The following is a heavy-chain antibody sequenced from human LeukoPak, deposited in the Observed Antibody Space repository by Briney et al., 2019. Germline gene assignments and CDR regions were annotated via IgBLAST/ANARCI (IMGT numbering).Heavy chain of an antibody. J-gene: IGHJ4*02. Sequence: GGSLRLSCAGSGFNFRDHWMSWLRQAPGKGPEWVAHIKPDGSEKYYVDSVKGRFTISRDNSKNTLYLQMNSLRAEDTAVYYCARTTTFGSSGYYFSYWGQGTLVTVSS. CDR1: GFNFRDHW. CDR2: IKPDGSEK. CDR3: ARTTTFGSSGYYFSY. D-gene: IGHD3-22*01. V-gene: IGHV3-7*03.